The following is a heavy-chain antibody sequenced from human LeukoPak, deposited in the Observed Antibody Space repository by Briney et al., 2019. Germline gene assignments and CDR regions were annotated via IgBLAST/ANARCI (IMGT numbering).Heavy chain of an antibody. J-gene: IGHJ4*02. Sequence: GGSLRLSCAASGFTFSTYTMHWVRQAPGEGLEWVAVISYDGSNKYYADSVKGRFTISRDNSKNTLYLQMNSLRAEDPAVYYCARDGQDYGDYFWYFDYWGQGTLVTVSS. D-gene: IGHD4-17*01. CDR1: GFTFSTYT. CDR2: ISYDGSNK. V-gene: IGHV3-30-3*01. CDR3: ARDGQDYGDYFWYFDY.